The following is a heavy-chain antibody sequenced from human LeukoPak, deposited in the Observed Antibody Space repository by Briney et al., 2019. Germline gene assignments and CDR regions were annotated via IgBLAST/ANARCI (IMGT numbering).Heavy chain of an antibody. J-gene: IGHJ5*02. CDR2: TGLSTTYI. CDR3: ARERSYCSGATCSLDL. V-gene: IGHV3-21*01. D-gene: IGHD2-15*01. Sequence: PGGSLRLSCAASGFSPSNYDMVWVRQAPGKGLEWIASTGLSTTYIGYADSEKGRFTISRDNAENSVYLQMNSLRAEDTAVYFCARERSYCSGATCSLDLWGQGTLVTVSS. CDR1: GFSPSNYD.